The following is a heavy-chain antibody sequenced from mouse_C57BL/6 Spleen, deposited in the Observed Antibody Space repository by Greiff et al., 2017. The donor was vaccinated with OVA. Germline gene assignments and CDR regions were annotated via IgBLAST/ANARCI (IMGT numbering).Heavy chain of an antibody. CDR1: GFNIKDSY. V-gene: IGHV14-2*01. CDR2: IDPEDGET. CDR3: ARKKEEAYYGSRYYFDY. Sequence: VQLQQSGAELVKPGASVKLSCTASGFNIKDSYMHWVKQRTEQGLEWIGRIDPEDGETKYAPKFQGKAPITADTSSNTAYLQLSSLTSEDTAVYYCARKKEEAYYGSRYYFDYWGQGTTLTVSS. D-gene: IGHD1-1*01. J-gene: IGHJ2*01.